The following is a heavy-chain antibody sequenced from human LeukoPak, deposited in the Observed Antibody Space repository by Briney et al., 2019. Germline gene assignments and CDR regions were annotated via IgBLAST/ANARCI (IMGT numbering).Heavy chain of an antibody. J-gene: IGHJ5*02. CDR1: GGTFSSYA. V-gene: IGHV1-69*04. CDR2: IIPILGIA. CDR3: ARDQGGSGWYEWNWFDP. Sequence: SVKVSCKASGGTFSSYAISWVRQAPGQGLEWMGRIIPILGIANYAQKFQGRVTITADKSTSTAYMELSSLRSEDTAVYYCARDQGGSGWYEWNWFDPWGQGTLVTVSS. D-gene: IGHD6-19*01.